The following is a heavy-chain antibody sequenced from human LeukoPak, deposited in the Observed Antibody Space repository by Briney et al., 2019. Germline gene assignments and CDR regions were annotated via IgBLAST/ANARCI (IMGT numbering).Heavy chain of an antibody. Sequence: GGSLRLSCAASGFSLSSHWMTWFRQVPGRGPEWVANVNRDGSETYYLDSVKGRFTISKDNAKNSLYLQMNSLRAEDTALYHCARNNGMDVWGQGTTVIVSS. CDR1: GFSLSSHW. CDR3: ARNNGMDV. V-gene: IGHV3-7*03. CDR2: VNRDGSET. J-gene: IGHJ6*02.